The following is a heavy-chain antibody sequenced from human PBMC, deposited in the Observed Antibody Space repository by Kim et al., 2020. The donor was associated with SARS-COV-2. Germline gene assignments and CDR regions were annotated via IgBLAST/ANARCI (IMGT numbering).Heavy chain of an antibody. CDR3: AREVDTARDSDAFDF. D-gene: IGHD2-21*02. Sequence: SETLSLTCTVCGASITTANYFWGWIRQQPGKGLEWIGYIRHSGTPYYSPSLKSRITISLDRSTNSFSLRLTSVTAADTAVYYCAREVDTARDSDAFDFWGQGTVVTVSS. V-gene: IGHV4-31*03. CDR1: GASITTANYF. J-gene: IGHJ3*01. CDR2: IRHSGTP.